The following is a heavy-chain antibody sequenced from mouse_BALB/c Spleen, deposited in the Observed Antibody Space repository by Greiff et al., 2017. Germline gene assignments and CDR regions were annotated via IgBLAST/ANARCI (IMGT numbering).Heavy chain of an antibody. J-gene: IGHJ4*01. V-gene: IGHV5-15*02. CDR2: ISNLAYSI. CDR1: GFTFSDYG. Sequence: DVQLVESGGGLVQPGGSRKLSCAASGFTFSDYGMAWVRQAPGKGPEWVAFISNLAYSIYYADTVTGRFTISRENAKNTLYLEMSSLRSEDTAMYYCARERDYEAMDYWGQGTSVTVSS. CDR3: ARERDYEAMDY.